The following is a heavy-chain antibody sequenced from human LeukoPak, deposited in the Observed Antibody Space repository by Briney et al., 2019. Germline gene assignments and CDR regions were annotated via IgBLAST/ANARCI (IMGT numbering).Heavy chain of an antibody. CDR1: GESLNGYY. V-gene: IGHV4-34*01. Sequence: SSETLSLTCAVYGESLNGYYWSWVRQPPGEGLEWIGEIYESGTTEYNPSLKSRVTISMVPSKQQFSLSLSSVTAADTAVYYCARGAWATRLGSWGLGTPVIVSS. J-gene: IGHJ4*02. CDR2: IYESGTT. CDR3: ARGAWATRLGS. D-gene: IGHD2-15*01.